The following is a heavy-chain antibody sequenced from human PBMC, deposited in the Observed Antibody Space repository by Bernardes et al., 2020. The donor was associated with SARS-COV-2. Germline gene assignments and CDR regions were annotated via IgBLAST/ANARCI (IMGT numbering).Heavy chain of an antibody. CDR3: ARDHLTYWAVAGWEDY. D-gene: IGHD6-19*01. CDR1: GYTFTSYG. Sequence: ASVKASCKASGYTFTSYGISWVRQAPGQGLEWMGWISAYNGNTNYAQKLQGRVTMTTDTSTSTAYMELRSLRSDDTAVYYCARDHLTYWAVAGWEDYWGQGTLVTVSS. V-gene: IGHV1-18*01. CDR2: ISAYNGNT. J-gene: IGHJ4*02.